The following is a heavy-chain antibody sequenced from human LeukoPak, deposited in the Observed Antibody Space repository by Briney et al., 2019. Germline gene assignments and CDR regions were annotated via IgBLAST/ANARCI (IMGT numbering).Heavy chain of an antibody. CDR1: GFTFSSYA. V-gene: IGHV3-23*01. CDR2: ISGSGGST. Sequence: SGGSLRLSCAASGFTFSSYAMSWVRQAPGKWLEWVSTISGSGGSTYYADSVKGRFTISRDNSKNTLYLQMNSLRAEDTAVYYCAITPGYCYGLYYFDYWGQGTLVTVSS. J-gene: IGHJ4*02. CDR3: AITPGYCYGLYYFDY. D-gene: IGHD5-18*01.